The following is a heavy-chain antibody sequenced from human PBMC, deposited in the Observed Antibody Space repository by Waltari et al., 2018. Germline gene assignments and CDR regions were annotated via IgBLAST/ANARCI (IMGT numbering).Heavy chain of an antibody. CDR1: GYTFMDYF. CDR3: APLPGGSGQTFDY. D-gene: IGHD3-10*01. V-gene: IGHV1-69-2*01. Sequence: EVELVQSGAEVKKPGATVKISCKASGYTFMDYFMHWVQQAPGKGLEWMGRIDPEDGETVYSEKFQGRVTIPADTSTDTAYMELSSLTSGDTAVYYCAPLPGGSGQTFDYWGQGTLVTVSS. CDR2: IDPEDGET. J-gene: IGHJ4*02.